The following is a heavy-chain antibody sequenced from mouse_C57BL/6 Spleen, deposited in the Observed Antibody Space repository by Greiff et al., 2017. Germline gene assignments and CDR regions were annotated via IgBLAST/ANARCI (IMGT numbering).Heavy chain of an antibody. Sequence: QVQLQQPGAELVRPGTSVTLSCKASGYTFTSYWMHWVKQRPGHGLEWIGVIDPSDSYTTYNQKFKGKAPLTVDTSSSTAYMQLSSLTSEDSAVYCCARRIFIAAVGRSLDDWGQGTSVTVSS. D-gene: IGHD1-1*01. CDR2: IDPSDSYT. J-gene: IGHJ4*01. V-gene: IGHV1-59*01. CDR3: ARRIFIAAVGRSLDD. CDR1: GYTFTSYW.